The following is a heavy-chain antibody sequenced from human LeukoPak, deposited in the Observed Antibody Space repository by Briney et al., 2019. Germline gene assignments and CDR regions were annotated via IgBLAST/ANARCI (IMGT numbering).Heavy chain of an antibody. CDR1: GFTVSSNY. CDR3: ARRAGAYSHPYDY. D-gene: IGHD4/OR15-4a*01. V-gene: IGHV3-53*01. Sequence: GSLRLSCAASGFTVSSNYMSWVRQAPGKGLEWVSFIYSGGSTHYSDSVKGRFTISRDNSKNTLYLQMNSLRAEDTAVYYCARRAGAYSHPYDYWGQGTLVTVSS. CDR2: IYSGGST. J-gene: IGHJ4*02.